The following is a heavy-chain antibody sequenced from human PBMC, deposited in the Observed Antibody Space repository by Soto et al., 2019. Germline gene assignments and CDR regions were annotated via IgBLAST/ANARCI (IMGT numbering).Heavy chain of an antibody. D-gene: IGHD3-3*01. CDR3: AKLYDFWSGYYDYYYGMDV. CDR2: ISGSGGST. CDR1: GFTFSSYA. J-gene: IGHJ6*02. Sequence: GGSLRLSCAASGFTFSSYAMIWVRQAPGKGLEWVSAISGSGGSTYYADSVKGRFTISRDNSKNTLYLQMNSLRAEDTAVYYCAKLYDFWSGYYDYYYGMDVWGQGTTVTISS. V-gene: IGHV3-23*01.